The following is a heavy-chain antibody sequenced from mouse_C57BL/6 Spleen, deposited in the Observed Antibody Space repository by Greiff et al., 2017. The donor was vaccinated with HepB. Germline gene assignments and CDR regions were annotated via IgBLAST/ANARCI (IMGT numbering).Heavy chain of an antibody. CDR2: ISGGGGNT. CDR3: ARQGSRYFDV. D-gene: IGHD3-1*01. V-gene: IGHV5-9*01. Sequence: DVKVEESGGGLVKPGGSLKLSCAASGFTFSSYTMSWVRQTPEKRLEWVATISGGGGNTYYPDSVKGRFTISRDNAKNTMYLQMSSLRSEDTALYYCARQGSRYFDVWGTGTTVTVSS. J-gene: IGHJ1*03. CDR1: GFTFSSYT.